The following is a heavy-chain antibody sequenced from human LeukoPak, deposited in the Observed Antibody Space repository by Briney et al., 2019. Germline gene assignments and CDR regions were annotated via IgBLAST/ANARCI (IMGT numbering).Heavy chain of an antibody. Sequence: HTGGSLRLSCAASGFTFSAYWMHWVRQAPGKGLVWVSRINPDGCRTTYADSVKGRFTISRDNAKNTVYLQMNSLRAEDTAVYYCARVLSGSWDWFDPWGQGTLVTVSS. CDR1: GFTFSAYW. CDR3: ARVLSGSWDWFDP. V-gene: IGHV3-74*01. J-gene: IGHJ5*02. CDR2: INPDGCRT. D-gene: IGHD6-6*01.